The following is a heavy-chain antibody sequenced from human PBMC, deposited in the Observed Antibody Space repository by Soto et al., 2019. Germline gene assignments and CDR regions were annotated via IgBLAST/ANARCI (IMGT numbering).Heavy chain of an antibody. V-gene: IGHV3-30*03. J-gene: IGHJ1*01. CDR1: GFTFSSYG. D-gene: IGHD3-16*01. Sequence: GGSLRLSCAASGFTFSSYGMHWVRQAPGKGLEWVAVISYDGTNKYYADSVKGRFTISRDNSKNTLYLQMNSLRAEDTAVYSCAIDLYGSWGQGTLVTVSS. CDR3: AIDLYGS. CDR2: ISYDGTNK.